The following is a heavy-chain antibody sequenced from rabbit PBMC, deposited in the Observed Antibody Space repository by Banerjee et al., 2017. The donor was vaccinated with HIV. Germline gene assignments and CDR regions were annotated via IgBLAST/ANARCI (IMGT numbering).Heavy chain of an antibody. Sequence: QEQLVESGGGLVQPGGSLKLSCTASGFDISSYGVNWVRQAPGKGLEWIGWINSGANTAYASWVKGRFTISRDNAQNTVFLQMTSLTAADTAAYFCVRGLYSGDSNLWGQGTLVTVS. V-gene: IGHV1S47*01. CDR3: VRGLYSGDSNL. J-gene: IGHJ3*01. CDR1: GFDISSYG. D-gene: IGHD7-1*01. CDR2: INSGANT.